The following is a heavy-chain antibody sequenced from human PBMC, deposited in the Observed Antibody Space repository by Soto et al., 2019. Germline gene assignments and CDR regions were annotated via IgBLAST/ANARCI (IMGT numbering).Heavy chain of an antibody. CDR3: AREGGESSNGLYYFDS. D-gene: IGHD2-8*01. V-gene: IGHV4-30-4*02. Sequence: SETLSLTCTVSGGSTSSDNYWSWIRQPPGKGLEWIGHIYYSGNTDYNPSLKSRLAISIDTSKNQFSLKLSSVTAADTAVYFCAREGGESSNGLYYFDSWGQGSLVTVSS. CDR1: GGSTSSDNY. CDR2: IYYSGNT. J-gene: IGHJ4*02.